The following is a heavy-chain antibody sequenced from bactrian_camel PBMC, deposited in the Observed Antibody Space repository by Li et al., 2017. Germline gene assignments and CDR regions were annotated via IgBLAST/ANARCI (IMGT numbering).Heavy chain of an antibody. CDR1: YSAKREC. J-gene: IGHJ4*01. Sequence: HVQLVESGGGSVQAGGSLRLSCRYSAKRECMGWFRQSPGKERESVIARHTIGGTTSYADSVKGRFAISRDNAKNTVYLQMSSLKPEDSATYYCMAVGHTTATQALGIMAASALAPISPDYFWGQGTQVTVS. CDR2: RHTIGGTT. V-gene: IGHV3S53*01. CDR3: MAVGHTTATQALGIMAASALAPISPDYF. D-gene: IGHD3*01.